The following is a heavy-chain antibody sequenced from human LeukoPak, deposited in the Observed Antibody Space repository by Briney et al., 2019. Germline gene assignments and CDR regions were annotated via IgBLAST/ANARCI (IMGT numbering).Heavy chain of an antibody. V-gene: IGHV1-69*13. J-gene: IGHJ3*02. CDR2: IIPIFGTA. CDR1: GGTFSSYA. D-gene: IGHD6-13*01. CDR3: ARANYLIAGHDAFDI. Sequence: ASVKVSCKASGGTFSSYAISWVRQAPGQGLERMGGIIPIFGTANYAQKFQGRVTITADESTSTAYMELSSLRSEDTAVYYCARANYLIAGHDAFDIWGQGTMVTVSS.